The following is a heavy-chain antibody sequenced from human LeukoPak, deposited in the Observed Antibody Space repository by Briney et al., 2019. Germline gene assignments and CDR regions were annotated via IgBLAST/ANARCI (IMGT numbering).Heavy chain of an antibody. CDR2: IKQDGSEE. Sequence: GGSLRLSCAASGFTFKIYWMSWVRQAPGKGLEWVANIKQDGSEEYYVDSLKGRFTISRDNAKNSLYLQMNSLRAEDTAVYYCARYCSVGSCFDYWGQGTLVTVFS. CDR3: ARYCSVGSCFDY. D-gene: IGHD2-15*01. J-gene: IGHJ4*02. CDR1: GFTFKIYW. V-gene: IGHV3-7*04.